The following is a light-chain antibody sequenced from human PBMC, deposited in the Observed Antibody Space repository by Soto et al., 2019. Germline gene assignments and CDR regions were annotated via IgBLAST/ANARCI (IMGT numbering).Light chain of an antibody. J-gene: IGKJ3*01. CDR3: QQYDGTPIT. V-gene: IGKV3-20*01. Sequence: EIVLTQSPGTLSLSPGERATLSCRASQSVSRGYLAWYQQKPGQAPRLLIYGASSRATGIPDRFSGRGSGTDFTLTVSRLGAEDFAVYYCQQYDGTPITFGPGTKVAIK. CDR2: GAS. CDR1: QSVSRGY.